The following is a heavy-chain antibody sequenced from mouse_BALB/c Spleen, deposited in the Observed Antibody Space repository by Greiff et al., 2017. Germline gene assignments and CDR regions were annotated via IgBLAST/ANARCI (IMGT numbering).Heavy chain of an antibody. J-gene: IGHJ3*01. CDR2: INPDSSTI. CDR1: GFDFSRYW. V-gene: IGHV4-1*02. D-gene: IGHD2-1*01. Sequence: DGKLQESGGGLVQPGGSLKLSCAASGFDFSRYWMSWVRQAPGKGLEWIGEINPDSSTINYTPSLKDKFIISRDNAKNTLYLQMSKVRSEDTALYYCARHGNYFAYWGQGTLVTVSA. CDR3: ARHGNYFAY.